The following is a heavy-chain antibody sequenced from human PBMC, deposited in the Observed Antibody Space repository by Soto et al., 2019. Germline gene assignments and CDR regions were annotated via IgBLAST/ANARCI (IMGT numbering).Heavy chain of an antibody. CDR1: GFMFTSYS. CDR3: ARREYDYWSNYYYFDY. Sequence: GGSLRLSCAASGFMFTSYSMSWVRQAPGEGLEWVTNIDQHGSEKKYVDSVKGRFTIPRDNAKNSVSLQMNSLRAEDTAVYYCARREYDYWSNYYYFDYFGQGTLVTVSS. J-gene: IGHJ4*02. D-gene: IGHD3-3*01. V-gene: IGHV3-7*03. CDR2: IDQHGSEK.